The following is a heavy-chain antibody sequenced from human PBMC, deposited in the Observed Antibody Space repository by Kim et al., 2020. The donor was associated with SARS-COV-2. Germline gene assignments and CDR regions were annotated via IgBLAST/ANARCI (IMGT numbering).Heavy chain of an antibody. V-gene: IGHV3-23*01. D-gene: IGHD6-6*01. CDR1: GFTFSSYA. J-gene: IGHJ6*02. CDR2: ISGSGGST. CDR3: AKDRSDSSSEPEAYYYYGMDV. Sequence: GGSLRLSCAASGFTFSSYAMSWVRQAPGKGLEWVSAISGSGGSTYYADSVKGRFTISRDNSKNTLYLQMNSLRAEDTAVYYCAKDRSDSSSEPEAYYYYGMDVWGQGTTVTVSS.